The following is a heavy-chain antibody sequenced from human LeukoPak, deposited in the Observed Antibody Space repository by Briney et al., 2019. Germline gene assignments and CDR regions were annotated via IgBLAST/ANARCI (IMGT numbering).Heavy chain of an antibody. V-gene: IGHV4-34*01. D-gene: IGHD3-22*01. CDR3: ARGHYYYDSSGYHEWRGYAFDI. Sequence: PSETLSLTCAVYGGSFSGYYWSWIRQPPGKGLEWIGEINHSGSTNYNPSLKGRVTISVDTSKNQFSLKLSSVTAADTAVYYCARGHYYYDSSGYHEWRGYAFDIWGQGTMVTVSS. CDR2: INHSGST. J-gene: IGHJ3*02. CDR1: GGSFSGYY.